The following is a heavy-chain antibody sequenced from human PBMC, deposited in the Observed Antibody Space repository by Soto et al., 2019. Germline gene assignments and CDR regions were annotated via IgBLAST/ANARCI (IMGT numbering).Heavy chain of an antibody. CDR3: ARVSLLEPTPTNRFDP. V-gene: IGHV1-18*01. CDR1: GYTFTSYG. CDR2: ISAYNGNT. J-gene: IGHJ5*02. D-gene: IGHD1-1*01. Sequence: ASVKVSCKASGYTFTSYGISWVRQAPGQGLEWMGWISAYNGNTNYAQKLQGRVTMTTDTSTSTAYMELRSLRSDDTAVYYCARVSLLEPTPTNRFDPWGQGTLVTVSS.